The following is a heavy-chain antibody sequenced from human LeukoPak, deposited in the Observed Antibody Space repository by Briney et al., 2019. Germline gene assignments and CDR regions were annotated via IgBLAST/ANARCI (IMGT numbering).Heavy chain of an antibody. V-gene: IGHV1-2*02. J-gene: IGHJ4*02. CDR2: INPDSGAT. CDR3: ARISRGHYHFDY. Sequence: GASVKVSCKGSGYTFTAYHIHWVRQAPGQGLEWVGWINPDSGATNSAQKFQGRVSMTRDSSISTVFLDLNGLISDDTAVFYCARISRGHYHFDYWGQGTLVTVSS. CDR1: GYTFTAYH. D-gene: IGHD2-21*02.